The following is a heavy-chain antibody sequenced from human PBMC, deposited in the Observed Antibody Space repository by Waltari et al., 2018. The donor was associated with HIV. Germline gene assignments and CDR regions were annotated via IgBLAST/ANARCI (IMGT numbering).Heavy chain of an antibody. J-gene: IGHJ4*02. CDR2: ISYDGSNK. V-gene: IGHV3-30*18. CDR3: AKEVFGESNY. CDR1: GFTFSSYG. D-gene: IGHD3-10*02. Sequence: QVQLVESGGGVVQPGRSLRLSCAASGFTFSSYGMHWVRQAPGKGLEWVAVISYDGSNKYYADSVKGRFTISRDNSKNTLYLQMNSLRAEDTAVYYCAKEVFGESNYWGQGTLVTVSS.